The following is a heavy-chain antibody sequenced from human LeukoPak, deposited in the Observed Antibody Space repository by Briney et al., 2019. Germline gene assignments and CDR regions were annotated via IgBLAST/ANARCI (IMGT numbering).Heavy chain of an antibody. V-gene: IGHV1-18*01. CDR2: ISAYNGNT. J-gene: IGHJ6*02. CDR1: GYTFTSYG. D-gene: IGHD3-16*02. Sequence: GASVKVSCKASGYTFTSYGISWVRQAPGQGLEWMGWISAYNGNTNYAQKLQGRVTMTTDTSTSTAYMGLRSLRSDDTAVYYYARDERITFGGVIVTYGMDVWGQGTTVTVSS. CDR3: ARDERITFGGVIVTYGMDV.